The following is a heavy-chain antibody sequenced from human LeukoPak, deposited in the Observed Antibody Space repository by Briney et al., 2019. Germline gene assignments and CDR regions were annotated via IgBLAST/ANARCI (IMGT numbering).Heavy chain of an antibody. J-gene: IGHJ6*03. CDR1: GGSISSYY. D-gene: IGHD6-6*01. CDR3: AREARQVHYYYYYYMDV. V-gene: IGHV4-4*07. CDR2: IYTSGST. Sequence: SGTLSLTCTVSGGSISSYYWSWIRQPAGKGLEWIGRIYTSGSTNYNPSLKSRVTMSVDTSKNQFSLKLSSVTAADTAVYYCAREARQVHYYYYYYMDVWGKGTTVTVSS.